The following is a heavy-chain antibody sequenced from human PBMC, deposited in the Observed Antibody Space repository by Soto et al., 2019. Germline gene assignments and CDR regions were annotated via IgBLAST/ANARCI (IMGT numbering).Heavy chain of an antibody. CDR1: GGSISSGDYY. CDR3: ATTGTVAGKLGY. CDR2: IYYSGST. V-gene: IGHV4-30-4*01. Sequence: TSETLSLTXTVSGGSISSGDYYWSWIRQPPGKGLEWIGYIYYSGSTYYNPSLKSRVTISVDTSKNQFSLKLSSVTAADTAVYYCATTGTVAGKLGYWGQGTLVTVSS. D-gene: IGHD6-19*01. J-gene: IGHJ4*02.